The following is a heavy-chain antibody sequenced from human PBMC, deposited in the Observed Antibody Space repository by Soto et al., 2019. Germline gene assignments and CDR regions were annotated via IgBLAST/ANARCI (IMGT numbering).Heavy chain of an antibody. Sequence: HPGGSMRLSCAASGFTFDDYAMHWVRQAPGKGLEWVSGISWNSGSIGYADSVKGRFTISRDNAKNSLYLQMNSLRAEDTALYYCAKDINGQQLSLDNLGQGTLLTVSS. CDR3: AKDINGQQLSLDN. V-gene: IGHV3-9*01. J-gene: IGHJ4*02. D-gene: IGHD6-13*01. CDR2: ISWNSGSI. CDR1: GFTFDDYA.